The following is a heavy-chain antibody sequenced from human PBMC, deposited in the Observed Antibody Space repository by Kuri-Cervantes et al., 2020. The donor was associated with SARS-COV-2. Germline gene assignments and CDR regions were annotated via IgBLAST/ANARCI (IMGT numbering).Heavy chain of an antibody. J-gene: IGHJ6*03. CDR2: IYPGDSDT. D-gene: IGHD2-2*01. Sequence: GGSLRLSCKGSGYSFTSYWIGWVRQMPGKGLEWMGIIYPGDSDTRYSPSFQGQVTISADKSISTAYLQWSSLKASDTAMYYCARLCSSTSCYGNMDVWGKGTMVTVSS. CDR1: GYSFTSYW. V-gene: IGHV5-51*01. CDR3: ARLCSSTSCYGNMDV.